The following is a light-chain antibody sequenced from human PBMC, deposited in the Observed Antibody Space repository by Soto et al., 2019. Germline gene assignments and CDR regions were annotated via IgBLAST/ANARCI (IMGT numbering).Light chain of an antibody. J-gene: IGKJ2*01. V-gene: IGKV3-20*01. CDR2: GAS. Sequence: EIVLTQSPGTLSLSPGERATLSCRASQSVSSNYLAWYQQKPGQAPRLLIYGASSRATGIPDRFSGRGSGTDFTLTISRLEPEDFAVYYCQQYGSSPPSYTFGQGTKLEIK. CDR1: QSVSSNY. CDR3: QQYGSSPPSYT.